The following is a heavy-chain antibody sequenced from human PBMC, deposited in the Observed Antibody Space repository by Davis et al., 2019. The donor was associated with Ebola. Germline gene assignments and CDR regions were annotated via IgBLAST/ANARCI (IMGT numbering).Heavy chain of an antibody. CDR2: IIPILGIA. CDR3: ATGGRDGYNYC. D-gene: IGHD5-24*01. Sequence: SVKVSCKASGGTFSSYAISWVRQAPGQGLEWMGGIIPILGIANYAQKFQGRVTITADESTSTAYMELSSLRSEDTAVYYCATGGRDGYNYCWGQGTLVTVSS. V-gene: IGHV1-69*10. CDR1: GGTFSSYA. J-gene: IGHJ4*02.